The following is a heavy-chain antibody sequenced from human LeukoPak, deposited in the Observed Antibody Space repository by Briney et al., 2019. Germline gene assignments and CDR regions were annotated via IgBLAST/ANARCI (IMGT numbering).Heavy chain of an antibody. CDR1: GGTFSSYA. CDR3: ATYWPGPYGDYEGYYYMDV. J-gene: IGHJ6*03. Sequence: ASVKVSCKASGGTFSSYAISWVRQAPGQGLEWMGRIIPIFGTANYAQKFQGRVTITTDESTSTAYLELSSLRSEDTAVYYCATYWPGPYGDYEGYYYMDVWGKGTTVTVSS. V-gene: IGHV1-69*05. CDR2: IIPIFGTA. D-gene: IGHD4-17*01.